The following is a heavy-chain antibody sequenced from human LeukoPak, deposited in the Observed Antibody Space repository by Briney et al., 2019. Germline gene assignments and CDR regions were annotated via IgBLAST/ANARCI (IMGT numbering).Heavy chain of an antibody. V-gene: IGHV4-34*01. D-gene: IGHD3-3*01. CDR3: ARGFFGVLDY. CDR1: GGSFSGYY. J-gene: IGHJ4*02. Sequence: MASETLSLTCAVYGGSFSGYYWSWIRQPPGKGLEWIGEINHSGSTNYNPSLKSRVTISVDTSKNQFSLKPSSATAADTAVYYCARGFFGVLDYWGQGTLVTVSS. CDR2: INHSGST.